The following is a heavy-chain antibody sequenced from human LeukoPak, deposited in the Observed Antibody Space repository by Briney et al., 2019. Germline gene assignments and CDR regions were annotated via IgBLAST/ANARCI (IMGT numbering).Heavy chain of an antibody. Sequence: ASVKVSCKASGYTFTGYYMHWVRQAPGQGPEWMGWINPNSGGTNYAQKFQGRVTMTRDTSISTAYMELSRLRSDDTAVYYCARGITMVRGVLFDYWGQGTLVTVSS. J-gene: IGHJ4*02. CDR3: ARGITMVRGVLFDY. CDR1: GYTFTGYY. V-gene: IGHV1-2*02. CDR2: INPNSGGT. D-gene: IGHD3-10*01.